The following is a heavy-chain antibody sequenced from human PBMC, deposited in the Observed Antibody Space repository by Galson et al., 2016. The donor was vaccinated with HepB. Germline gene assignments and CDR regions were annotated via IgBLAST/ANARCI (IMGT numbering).Heavy chain of an antibody. CDR2: IDPGAGST. CDR1: GYTFTTYF. Sequence: SVKVSCKASGYTFTTYFFHRVRQAPGQGLEWMGMIDPGAGSTNHAHKFDGRVTMTRDTSTSTLYMELSSLRSDDTAVYYCARGHSYGFRSYYWGQGTLVTVSS. J-gene: IGHJ4*02. V-gene: IGHV1-46*01. CDR3: ARGHSYGFRSYY. D-gene: IGHD5-18*01.